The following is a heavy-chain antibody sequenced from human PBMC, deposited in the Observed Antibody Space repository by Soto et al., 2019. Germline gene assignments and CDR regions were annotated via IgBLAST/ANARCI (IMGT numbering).Heavy chain of an antibody. Sequence: GGSLRLSCAASGFTFSSYGMHWVRQAPGKGLEWVAVISYDGSNKYYADSVKGRFTISRDNSKNTLYLQMNSLRAEDTAVYYCAKGWLQLFDYWGQGTLVTVSS. CDR2: ISYDGSNK. CDR1: GFTFSSYG. CDR3: AKGWLQLFDY. J-gene: IGHJ4*02. V-gene: IGHV3-30*18. D-gene: IGHD5-12*01.